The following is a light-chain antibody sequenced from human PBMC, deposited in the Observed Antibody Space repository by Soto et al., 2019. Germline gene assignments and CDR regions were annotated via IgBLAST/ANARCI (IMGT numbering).Light chain of an antibody. J-gene: IGLJ2*01. CDR2: EVN. CDR1: SSDVGGYNY. Sequence: QSALTQPASVSGSLGQSITISCTGTSSDVGGYNYVSWYQQHPGKAPKLMLYEVNSRPSGVSSRFSGSKSGNTASLTISGPQAEDEADYYCTSFSSSNTPVVFGGGTKLTVL. CDR3: TSFSSSNTPVV. V-gene: IGLV2-14*01.